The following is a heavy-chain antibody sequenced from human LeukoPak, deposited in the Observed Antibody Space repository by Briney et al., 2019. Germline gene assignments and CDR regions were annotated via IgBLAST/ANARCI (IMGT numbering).Heavy chain of an antibody. D-gene: IGHD3-10*01. CDR2: IIPIFGTA. Sequence: SVKVSCKASGGTFSSYAISWVRQAPGQGLEWMGGIIPIFGTANYAQKFQGGVTITADESTSTAYMELSSLRSEDTAVYYCARVTLGYYGSGSYNGAILDYWGQGTLVTVSS. CDR1: GGTFSSYA. J-gene: IGHJ4*02. V-gene: IGHV1-69*13. CDR3: ARVTLGYYGSGSYNGAILDY.